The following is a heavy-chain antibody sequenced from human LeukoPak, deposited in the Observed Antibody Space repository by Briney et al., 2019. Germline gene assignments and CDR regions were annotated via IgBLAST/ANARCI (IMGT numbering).Heavy chain of an antibody. CDR1: GYTFNAYY. Sequence: ASVKVSCKTSGYTFNAYYMHWVRQAPGQGLEWMGWINPNSGGSNYAQKFQGRVTMTSDTSINTAYMKLSRLVSDDTAVYYCAGDGYNSRRFFDYWGQGTLVTVSS. CDR2: INPNSGGS. J-gene: IGHJ4*02. D-gene: IGHD5-24*01. V-gene: IGHV1-2*02. CDR3: AGDGYNSRRFFDY.